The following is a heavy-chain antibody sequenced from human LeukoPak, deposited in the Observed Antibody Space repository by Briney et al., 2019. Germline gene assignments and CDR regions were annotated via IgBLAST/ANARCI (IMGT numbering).Heavy chain of an antibody. CDR3: APSPFDSSWHYFDY. Sequence: GASVKVSCKASGYIFTGYSMHWVRQAPGQGLEWMGWINPNSGGTNYAQKFQGRVTMTRDTSISTAYMELSRLTSDDTAVYYCAPSPFDSSWHYFDYWGQGTLVTVSP. J-gene: IGHJ4*02. V-gene: IGHV1-2*02. D-gene: IGHD6-13*01. CDR2: INPNSGGT. CDR1: GYIFTGYS.